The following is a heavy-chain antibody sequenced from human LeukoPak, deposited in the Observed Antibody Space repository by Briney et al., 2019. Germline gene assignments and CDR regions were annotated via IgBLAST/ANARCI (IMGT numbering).Heavy chain of an antibody. Sequence: GGSLRLSCAVSGFTYSSYSMNWVRQAPGKGLEWVSYISSSGSTIYYADSVKGRFTISRDNAKNSLYLQMNSLRAEDTAVYYCARGGWDYYDSSGYLVVRPSHDAFDIWGQGTMVTVSS. CDR1: GFTYSSYS. J-gene: IGHJ3*02. V-gene: IGHV3-48*04. CDR3: ARGGWDYYDSSGYLVVRPSHDAFDI. D-gene: IGHD3-22*01. CDR2: ISSSGSTI.